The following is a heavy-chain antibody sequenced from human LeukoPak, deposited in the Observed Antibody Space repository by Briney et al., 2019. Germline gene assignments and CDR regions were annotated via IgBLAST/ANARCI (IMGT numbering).Heavy chain of an antibody. CDR2: ISYSGST. Sequence: SETLSLTCTVSGGSISSYYWSWIRQPPGKGLEWIGFISYSGSTNYNPSLKSRVTISVDTSKNQFSLKLSSVTAADTAVYYCASHRGSGPTLFQHWGQGTLVTVSS. J-gene: IGHJ1*01. CDR1: GGSISSYY. CDR3: ASHRGSGPTLFQH. D-gene: IGHD6-19*01. V-gene: IGHV4-59*08.